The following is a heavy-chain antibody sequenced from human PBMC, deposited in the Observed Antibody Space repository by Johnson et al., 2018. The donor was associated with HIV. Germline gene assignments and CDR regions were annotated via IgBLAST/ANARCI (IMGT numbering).Heavy chain of an antibody. V-gene: IGHV3-30*03. Sequence: QVQLVESGGGVVQPGRSLRLSCAASGFTFSSYGMHWVRQAPGKGLEWVAVISYDGSTKYYADSVKGRFTITRDNSKNTRYLQMNSLRAEDTAVYYCARDEPYNLNAFDIWGQGTMVTVSS. CDR1: GFTFSSYG. CDR3: ARDEPYNLNAFDI. D-gene: IGHD5-24*01. CDR2: ISYDGSTK. J-gene: IGHJ3*02.